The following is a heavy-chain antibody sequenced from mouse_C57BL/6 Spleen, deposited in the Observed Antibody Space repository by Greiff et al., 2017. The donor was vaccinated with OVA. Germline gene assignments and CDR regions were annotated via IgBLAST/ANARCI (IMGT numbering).Heavy chain of an antibody. D-gene: IGHD2-3*01. CDR3: APYDGYSYY. CDR2: IYPGDGDT. Sequence: VQLQESGPELVKPGASVKISCKASGYAFSSSWMNWVKQRPGKGLEWIGRIYPGDGDTNYNGKFKGKATLTADKSSSTAYMQLSSLTSEDSAVYFCAPYDGYSYYWGQGTTLTVSS. CDR1: GYAFSSSW. V-gene: IGHV1-82*01. J-gene: IGHJ2*01.